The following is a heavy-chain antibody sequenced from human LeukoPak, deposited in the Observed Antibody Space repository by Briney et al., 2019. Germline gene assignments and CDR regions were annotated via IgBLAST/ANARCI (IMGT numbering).Heavy chain of an antibody. J-gene: IGHJ5*02. D-gene: IGHD5-18*01. CDR3: ARELKKSGSSYGYNWFDP. V-gene: IGHV4-59*01. CDR2: IYYSGST. CDR1: GGSINSYY. Sequence: PSETLSITCTVSGGSINSYYWSWIRQPQGKGLEWIGYIYYSGSTNYNLSLKSRVTISVDTSTNQFSPTLSSVTAPDTVVYYCARELKKSGSSYGYNWFDPWGQGTLVTVSS.